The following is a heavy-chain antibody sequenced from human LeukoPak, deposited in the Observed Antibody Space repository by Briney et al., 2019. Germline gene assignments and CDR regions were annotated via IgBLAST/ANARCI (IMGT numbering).Heavy chain of an antibody. V-gene: IGHV3-33*01. J-gene: IGHJ6*03. CDR2: IWHDGGKG. CDR1: KSTFSDYA. CDR3: ASVAGTNHYYHMDV. D-gene: IGHD6-19*01. Sequence: GRTLSLSCTASKSTFSDYAMQWVRQAPGKGLEWVAVIWHDGGKGFYADSVKGRFTISRDNSQNILYLQMNSLRAEDSAVYYCASVAGTNHYYHMDVWGTGTTVIVSS.